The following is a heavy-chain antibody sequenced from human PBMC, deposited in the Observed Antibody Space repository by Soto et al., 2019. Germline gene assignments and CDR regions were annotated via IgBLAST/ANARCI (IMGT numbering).Heavy chain of an antibody. D-gene: IGHD1-7*01. CDR1: GGSFTSNNW. CDR2: IYRTGST. J-gene: IGHJ4*02. V-gene: IGHV4-4*02. Sequence: SETLSLTCAVSGGSFTSNNWWTWVRQPPGQGLEWIGEIYRTGSTNYNPSLKSRVTISLDKSENQFSPKVTSLAAADTAVYYCASRDPGTSVDYWGQGTLVTVSS. CDR3: ASRDPGTSVDY.